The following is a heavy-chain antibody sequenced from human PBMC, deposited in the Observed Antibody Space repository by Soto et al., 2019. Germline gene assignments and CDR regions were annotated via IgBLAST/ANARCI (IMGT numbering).Heavy chain of an antibody. CDR3: AKDRWVRQLRSYFDY. V-gene: IGHV3-30*18. D-gene: IGHD4-17*01. CDR2: ISYDGINK. CDR1: GFTFSSYG. Sequence: QVQLVESGGGVVQPGRSLRLSCAASGFTFSSYGMHWVRQAPGKGLEWVAFISYDGINKYYADSVKGRFTISRDNSKNPLYLQLSTLRAEETAVYYCAKDRWVRQLRSYFDYWGPGTLVTVSS. J-gene: IGHJ4*02.